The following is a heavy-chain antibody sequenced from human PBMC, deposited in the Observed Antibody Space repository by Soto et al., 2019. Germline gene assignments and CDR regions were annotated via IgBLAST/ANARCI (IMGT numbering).Heavy chain of an antibody. J-gene: IGHJ3*02. CDR3: ERDRSESSRDDCFDI. CDR1: GFNVTNTY. V-gene: IGHV3-53*01. CDR2: IYRGFST. Sequence: PGGSLRLSCAVSGFNVTNTYMSWVRQAPGKGLEWVSVIYRGFSTFYADSVKGRFTVSRDDSKKTVSLQMNSLRAEDTAVYYCERDRSESSRDDCFDIWGQGTMVTVSS. D-gene: IGHD3-3*01.